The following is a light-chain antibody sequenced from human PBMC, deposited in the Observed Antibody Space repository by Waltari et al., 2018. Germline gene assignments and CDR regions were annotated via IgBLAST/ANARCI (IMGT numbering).Light chain of an antibody. CDR1: QSLLHSNGYNC. V-gene: IGKV2-28*01. Sequence: DIVMTQSPLSLPVTPGEPASISCRSSQSLLHSNGYNCLDWYLQKPGQSPQLLIYLHSNRASGVPDRFSGSGSGTDCTLKISRMEAEDVGVYNCMQTLQTPPFGGGTKVEIK. CDR3: MQTLQTPP. CDR2: LHS. J-gene: IGKJ4*01.